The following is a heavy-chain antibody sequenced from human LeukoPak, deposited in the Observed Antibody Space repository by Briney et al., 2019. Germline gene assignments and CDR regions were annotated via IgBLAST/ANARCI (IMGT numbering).Heavy chain of an antibody. CDR3: ARAPRYSYGPFDY. CDR2: IYSGGST. D-gene: IGHD5-18*01. V-gene: IGHV3-53*01. Sequence: GGSLRLSCAASGFTVSSNYMSWVRQAPGKGLEWVSVIYSGGSTYYADSVKGRFTIYRDNSKNTLYLKMNSLRAEDTAVYYCARAPRYSYGPFDYWGQGILVTVSS. J-gene: IGHJ4*02. CDR1: GFTVSSNY.